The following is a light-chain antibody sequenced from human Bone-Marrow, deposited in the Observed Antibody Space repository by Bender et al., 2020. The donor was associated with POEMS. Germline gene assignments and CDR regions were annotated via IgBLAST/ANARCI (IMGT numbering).Light chain of an antibody. J-gene: IGLJ3*02. CDR1: SSNIGAHA. V-gene: IGLV1-44*01. CDR2: SSH. Sequence: QSVLTQPPSASGTPGQRVTISCSGGSSNIGAHAVNWYQHLPGTAPKLLIYSSHRRPSEVPDRFSGSRSGTSASLAISGLQTEDEADYYCSSHAGSDKFEVFGGGTKLTVL. CDR3: SSHAGSDKFEV.